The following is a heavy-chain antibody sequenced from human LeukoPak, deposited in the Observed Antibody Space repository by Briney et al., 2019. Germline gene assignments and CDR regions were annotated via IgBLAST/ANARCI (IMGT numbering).Heavy chain of an antibody. CDR3: AKVPGRWLQFLPDY. CDR2: ISGSGGST. V-gene: IGHV3-23*01. CDR1: GFTFSNYA. Sequence: GGSLRLSCTASGFTFSNYAITWVRQAPGKGLEWVSAISGSGGSTYYADSVKGRFTISRDNSKNTLYLQMNSLRAEDTAVYYCAKVPGRWLQFLPDYWGQGTLVTVSS. J-gene: IGHJ4*02. D-gene: IGHD5-12*01.